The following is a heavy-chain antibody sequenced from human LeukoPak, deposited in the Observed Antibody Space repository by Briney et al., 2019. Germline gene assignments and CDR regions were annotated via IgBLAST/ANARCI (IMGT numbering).Heavy chain of an antibody. CDR2: INPNSGGT. CDR1: GYTFTGYY. V-gene: IGHV1-2*04. J-gene: IGHJ5*02. D-gene: IGHD5-18*01. CDR3: ARGRPLAHSYGALYLPFDP. Sequence: GASVKVSCKASGYTFTGYYMHWVRQAPGQGLEWMGWINPNSGGTNYAQKFQGWVTMTRDTSISTAYMELSRLRSDDTAVYYCARGRPLAHSYGALYLPFDPWGQGTLVTVSS.